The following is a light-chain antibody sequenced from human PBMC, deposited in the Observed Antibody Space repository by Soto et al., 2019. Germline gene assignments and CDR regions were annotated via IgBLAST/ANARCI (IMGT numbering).Light chain of an antibody. V-gene: IGLV2-14*01. Sequence: QSVLTQPASVSGSPGQSITISCTGTSSDIGGYNYVSWYQQHPGKAPKLVIHEVSNRPSGVSNRFSGSKSGNTASLTISGLQAEDEADYYCISFTSNSAIYVFGTGTKVTVL. CDR3: ISFTSNSAIYV. J-gene: IGLJ1*01. CDR2: EVS. CDR1: SSDIGGYNY.